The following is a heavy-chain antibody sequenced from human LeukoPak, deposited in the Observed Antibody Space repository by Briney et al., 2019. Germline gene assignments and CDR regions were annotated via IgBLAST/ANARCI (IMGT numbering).Heavy chain of an antibody. D-gene: IGHD3-10*01. CDR1: GYTFADYY. V-gene: IGHV1-2*02. Sequence: GASVKVSCTTSGYTFADYYTHWVRQAPGQGLEWMGWINPNTGVTNYALKFQGRVSMTRDTSISTASVELNNLRSDDTAIFYCARWRPYGSGNFFFDYWGQGTLVTVSS. J-gene: IGHJ4*02. CDR3: ARWRPYGSGNFFFDY. CDR2: INPNTGVT.